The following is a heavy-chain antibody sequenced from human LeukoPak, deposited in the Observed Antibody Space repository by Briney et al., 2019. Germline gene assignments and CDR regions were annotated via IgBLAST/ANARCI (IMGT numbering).Heavy chain of an antibody. CDR2: IKQDGSEK. V-gene: IGHV3-7*01. CDR3: AREREGVYYYFDY. Sequence: GGSLRLSCAASGFTFSSYWMSWVRQAPGKGLEWVANIKQDGSEKYYVDSVKGRFTISRDNAKNSLYLRMNSLRAEDTAVYYCAREREGVYYYFDYRGQGTLVTVSS. D-gene: IGHD3-10*01. J-gene: IGHJ4*02. CDR1: GFTFSSYW.